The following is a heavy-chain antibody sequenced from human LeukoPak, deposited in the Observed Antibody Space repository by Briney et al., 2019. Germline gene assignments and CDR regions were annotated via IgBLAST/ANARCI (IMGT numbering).Heavy chain of an antibody. CDR3: ARDPYSGNYGNYYYYYMDV. D-gene: IGHD1-26*01. CDR2: ITSSGTYI. CDR1: GFTFSTYT. Sequence: GGSLRLSCAASGFTFSTYTMNWVRQAPGRALEWVSSITSSGTYIFYVDSVKGRFTVSRDNAKNSLYLQMNSLGPEDTAVYYCARDPYSGNYGNYYYYYMDVWGKGTTVTISS. J-gene: IGHJ6*03. V-gene: IGHV3-21*01.